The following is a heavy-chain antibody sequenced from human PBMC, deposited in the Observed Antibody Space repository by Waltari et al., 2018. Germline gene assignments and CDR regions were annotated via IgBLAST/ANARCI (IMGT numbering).Heavy chain of an antibody. D-gene: IGHD3-22*01. J-gene: IGHJ4*02. Sequence: QVQLVQSGSELKKPGASVKVSCTASGYTFTTYGLNWVRQAPGQGLEWLGWINTNTGNPSYARAFTGRFVFSLDTSVSTAYLQISRLKTEDTAVYYCARMYYFDSGDSFDVWGQGTLVTVSS. CDR3: ARMYYFDSGDSFDV. CDR2: INTNTGNP. V-gene: IGHV7-4-1*02. CDR1: GYTFTTYG.